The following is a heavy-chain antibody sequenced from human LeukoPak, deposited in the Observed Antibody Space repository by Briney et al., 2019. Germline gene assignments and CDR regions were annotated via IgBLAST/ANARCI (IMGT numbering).Heavy chain of an antibody. CDR1: GGTFSSYA. Sequence: SVKVSCKASGGTFSSYAISWVRQAPGQGLEWMGRIIPIFGMANYAQKFQGRVTITADKSTSTAYMELSSLRSEDTAVYYCAISRYSSSLEGMDVWGQGTTVTVSS. D-gene: IGHD6-6*01. V-gene: IGHV1-69*04. J-gene: IGHJ6*02. CDR2: IIPIFGMA. CDR3: AISRYSSSLEGMDV.